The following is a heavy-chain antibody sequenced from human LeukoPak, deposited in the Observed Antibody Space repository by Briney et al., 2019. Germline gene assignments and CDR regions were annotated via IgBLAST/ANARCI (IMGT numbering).Heavy chain of an antibody. CDR3: ARGAYDYVWGSYRDSSNPFDY. CDR1: GGSFSGYY. Sequence: PSETLSLTCAVYGGSFSGYYWSWIRQPPGKGLEWIGEINHSGSTNYNPSLKSRVTISVDTSKNQFSLKLSSVTAADTAVYYCARGAYDYVWGSYRDSSNPFDYWGQGTLVTVSS. J-gene: IGHJ4*02. CDR2: INHSGST. V-gene: IGHV4-34*01. D-gene: IGHD3-16*02.